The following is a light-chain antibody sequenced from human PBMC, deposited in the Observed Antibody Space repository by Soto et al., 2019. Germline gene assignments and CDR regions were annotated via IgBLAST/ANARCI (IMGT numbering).Light chain of an antibody. CDR1: SSDVGGYNY. CDR2: EVS. Sequence: QSVLTQPASVSGSPGQSITISCTGTSSDVGGYNYVSWYQQHPGEAPKLMIYEVSNRPSGVSNRFSGSKSGNTASLTISGLQAEDEADYYCSSYTSSSRHNVVFGGGTKLTVL. J-gene: IGLJ2*01. CDR3: SSYTSSSRHNVV. V-gene: IGLV2-14*01.